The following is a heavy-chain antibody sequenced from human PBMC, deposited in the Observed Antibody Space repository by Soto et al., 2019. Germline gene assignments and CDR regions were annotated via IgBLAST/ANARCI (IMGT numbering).Heavy chain of an antibody. CDR3: AREASAVVSLDY. Sequence: ASVKVSCTASGYIFTAYSMHWVRQAPGQGLEWLGWINPNSGDTIYAQKFQDRVTMTCDTSVSTAYLELSSLSSDDTALYYCAREASAVVSLDYWGQGTLVTVSS. CDR1: GYIFTAYS. D-gene: IGHD2-15*01. J-gene: IGHJ4*02. CDR2: INPNSGDT. V-gene: IGHV1-2*02.